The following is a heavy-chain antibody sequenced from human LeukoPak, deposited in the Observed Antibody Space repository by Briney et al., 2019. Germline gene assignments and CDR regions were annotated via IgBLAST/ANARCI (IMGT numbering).Heavy chain of an antibody. D-gene: IGHD3-22*01. Sequence: GGSLRLSCAASGFTFSSYDMHWVRQATGKGLEWVSAIGTAGDTYYPGSVKGRFTISRENAKNSLYLQMNSLRAGDTAVNYCARGRFGSVVVPFDYWGQGTLVTVSS. CDR1: GFTFSSYD. V-gene: IGHV3-13*01. CDR3: ARGRFGSVVVPFDY. CDR2: IGTAGDT. J-gene: IGHJ4*02.